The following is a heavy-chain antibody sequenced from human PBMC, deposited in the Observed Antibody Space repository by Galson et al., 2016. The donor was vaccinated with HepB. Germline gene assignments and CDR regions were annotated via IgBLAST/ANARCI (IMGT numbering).Heavy chain of an antibody. V-gene: IGHV3-30*18. CDR2: DSVHGGTK. Sequence: SLRLSGAASGFTFSNRGMHWGRQAPRTRLERGAADSVHGGTKFDADSVKGRFIISRDNSNNMLFLQMNSLRADDTAVYYCAKRHEYCPPVGCSVDSWGQGTLVSVSS. CDR1: GFTFSNRG. D-gene: IGHD2/OR15-2a*01. CDR3: AKRHEYCPPVGCSVDS. J-gene: IGHJ4*02.